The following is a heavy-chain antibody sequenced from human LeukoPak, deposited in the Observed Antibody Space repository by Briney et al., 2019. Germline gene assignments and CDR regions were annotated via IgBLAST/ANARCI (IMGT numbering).Heavy chain of an antibody. Sequence: PGGSLRLSRAASGFTFSSYRTRSVRHVPGEGLVGVARINPGGSSITSADPVKIRFTGSRDNAKNTLYLQRESLRAEDTGVYYCARSTQADDDWGQGTLVTVSS. CDR3: ARSTQADDD. J-gene: IGHJ4*02. CDR2: INPGGSSI. CDR1: GFTFSSYR. V-gene: IGHV3-74*01.